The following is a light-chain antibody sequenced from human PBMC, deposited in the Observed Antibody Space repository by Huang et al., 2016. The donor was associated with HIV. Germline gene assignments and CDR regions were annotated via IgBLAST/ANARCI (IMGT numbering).Light chain of an antibody. J-gene: IGKJ1*01. CDR3: LQYNTWPKT. CDR2: AAS. Sequence: TQFPATLSVSPGESATLSCRASQSISTNLAWYQQKPGQAPRLLIYAASTRATGVPGRFGGSGSGTEFTLTISSLQSEDFAIYYCLQYNTWPKTFGQGTKVDFK. V-gene: IGKV3-15*01. CDR1: QSISTN.